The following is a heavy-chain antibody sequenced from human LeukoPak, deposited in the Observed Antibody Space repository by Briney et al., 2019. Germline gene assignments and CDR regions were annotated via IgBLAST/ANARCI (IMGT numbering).Heavy chain of an antibody. Sequence: GSLRLSCTASGFTFSSYWMSWVRQAPGKGLEWVANIKQDGSEKYYVDSMKGRFTISRDNAKNSVYLQMNSLRAEDTAVYYCARDGVATINYWGQGTLVTVYS. CDR1: GFTFSSYW. D-gene: IGHD5-24*01. V-gene: IGHV3-7*01. CDR3: ARDGVATINY. CDR2: IKQDGSEK. J-gene: IGHJ4*02.